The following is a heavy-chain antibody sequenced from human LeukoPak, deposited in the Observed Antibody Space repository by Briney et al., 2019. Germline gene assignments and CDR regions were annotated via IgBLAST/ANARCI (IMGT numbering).Heavy chain of an antibody. Sequence: ASVKVSCKASGGTFSSYAISWVRQAPGQGLEWMGGIIPIFGTANYAQKFQGRVTITTDESTSTAYMELSSLRSEDTAVYYCARAQVDCSGGSCYSDWFDPWGQGTLVTVSA. V-gene: IGHV1-69*05. J-gene: IGHJ5*02. CDR2: IIPIFGTA. CDR1: GGTFSSYA. D-gene: IGHD2-15*01. CDR3: ARAQVDCSGGSCYSDWFDP.